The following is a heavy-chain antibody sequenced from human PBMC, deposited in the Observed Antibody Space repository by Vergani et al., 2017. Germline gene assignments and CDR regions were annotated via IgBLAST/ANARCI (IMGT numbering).Heavy chain of an antibody. J-gene: IGHJ4*02. V-gene: IGHV3-23*04. CDR2: ITRSGDGT. D-gene: IGHD3-16*01. CDR1: GSTVSVNY. Sequence: ELQLVESGGGLVQPGGSLRLSCAASGSTVSVNYITWVRQAPGKGLEWVSGITRSGDGTYYADAVKGRFTISRDNSKNTLYLQMNRLRGEDTAVYYCAKDTYDGREYFDYWGQGTLVTVSS. CDR3: AKDTYDGREYFDY.